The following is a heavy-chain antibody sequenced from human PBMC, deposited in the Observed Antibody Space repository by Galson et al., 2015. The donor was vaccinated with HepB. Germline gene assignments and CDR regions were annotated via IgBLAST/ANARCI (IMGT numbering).Heavy chain of an antibody. CDR1: GGTFSSYA. V-gene: IGHV1-69*05. J-gene: IGHJ6*02. CDR3: ARGGGIEVAGPGGYGGYYGMDV. D-gene: IGHD6-19*01. Sequence: SVKVSCKASGGTFSSYAISWVRQAPGQGLEWMGGIIPIFGIANYAQKFQGRVTITTDESTSTAYMELSSLRSEDTAVYYRARGGGIEVAGPGGYGGYYGMDVWGQGTTVTVSS. CDR2: IIPIFGIA.